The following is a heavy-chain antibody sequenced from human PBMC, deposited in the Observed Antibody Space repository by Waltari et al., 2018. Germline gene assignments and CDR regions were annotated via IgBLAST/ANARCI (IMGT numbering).Heavy chain of an antibody. V-gene: IGHV4-4*07. CDR1: GGSISSYY. J-gene: IGHJ4*02. CDR3: ARVGHCSGGSCYSFFDY. D-gene: IGHD2-15*01. CDR2: IYTRGST. Sequence: QVQLQESGPGLVKPSETLSLTCTVSGGSISSYYWSWIRQPAGKGLEWIGRIYTRGSTNYNPSLKGRVTMSVDTSKNQFSLKLSSVTAADTAVYYCARVGHCSGGSCYSFFDYWGQGTLVTVSS.